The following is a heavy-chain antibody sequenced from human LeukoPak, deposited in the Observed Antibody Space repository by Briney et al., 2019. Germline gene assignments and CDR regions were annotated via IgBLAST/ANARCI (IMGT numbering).Heavy chain of an antibody. D-gene: IGHD7-27*01. CDR3: AKDGNWARFED. Sequence: GGSLRLSCAASGFIFSHYGMNWVRQAPGKGLEWVSGITSRSITYYADSVKGRFTISRDNSKNMVWLQINSPTVEDTATYYCAKDGNWARFEDWGQGTLVTVSS. J-gene: IGHJ4*02. CDR2: ITSRSIT. CDR1: GFIFSHYG. V-gene: IGHV3-23*01.